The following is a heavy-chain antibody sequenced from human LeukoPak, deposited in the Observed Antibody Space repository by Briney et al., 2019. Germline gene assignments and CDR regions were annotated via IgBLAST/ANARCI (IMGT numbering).Heavy chain of an antibody. V-gene: IGHV4-34*01. D-gene: IGHD3-10*01. Sequence: KPSETLSLTCAVYGGSFSGYYWSWIRQPPGKGLEWIGEINHSGSTNYNPSLKSRVTISVDTSKNQFSLKLSSVTAADTAVYYCASRLNMVRGVQSYSFDPWGQGTLVTVSS. CDR2: INHSGST. CDR1: GGSFSGYY. J-gene: IGHJ5*02. CDR3: ASRLNMVRGVQSYSFDP.